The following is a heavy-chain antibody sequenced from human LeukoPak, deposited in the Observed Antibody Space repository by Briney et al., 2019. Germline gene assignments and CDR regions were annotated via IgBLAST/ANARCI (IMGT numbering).Heavy chain of an antibody. CDR1: GGSFSGDF. CDR2: INHGGST. CDR3: ASRNFGVVTD. V-gene: IGHV4-34*01. D-gene: IGHD3-3*01. Sequence: PSETLSLTCAVYGGSFSGDFWSWIRQSPGKGLEWIGEINHGGSTTYNPSLQSRVTISVDTSKNQFSLKLSSVTAADTAVYYCASRNFGVVTDWGQGTLVTVSS. J-gene: IGHJ4*02.